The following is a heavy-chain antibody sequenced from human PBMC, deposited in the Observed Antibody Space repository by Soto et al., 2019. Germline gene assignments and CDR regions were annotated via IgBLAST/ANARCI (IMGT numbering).Heavy chain of an antibody. D-gene: IGHD3-22*01. CDR1: GGTFSSYA. CDR2: IIPIFGTA. V-gene: IGHV1-69*01. CDR3: XXXXXYDSSGYRGFDY. Sequence: QVQLVQSGAEVKKPGSSVKVSCKASGGTFSSYAFSWVRQAPGQGLEWMGGIIPIFGTANYAQKFQGRVTITADESTSTAYMELSSLRSEDTAVYXXXXXXXYDSSGYRGFDYWGQGTLVAVSS. J-gene: IGHJ4*02.